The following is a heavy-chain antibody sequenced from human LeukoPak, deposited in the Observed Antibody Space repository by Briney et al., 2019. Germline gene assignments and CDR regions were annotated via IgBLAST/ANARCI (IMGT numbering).Heavy chain of an antibody. V-gene: IGHV3-23*01. CDR3: AKGSKLVVITRDHYMAV. CDR2: ITGRTDST. D-gene: IGHD3-22*01. Sequence: GGSLRLSCAAFGFTFNNYAMSWVRQAPGKGLEWVSVITGRTDSTYYADSVKGRFTISRDNSKNTLYLQMNSLRAGDTAVYYCAKGSKLVVITRDHYMAVWGKGTTVTISS. J-gene: IGHJ6*03. CDR1: GFTFNNYA.